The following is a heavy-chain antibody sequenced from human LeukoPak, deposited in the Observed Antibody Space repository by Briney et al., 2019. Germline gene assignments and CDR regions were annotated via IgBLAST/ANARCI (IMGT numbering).Heavy chain of an antibody. CDR3: AKDSATRSAYYYMDV. D-gene: IGHD3-10*01. J-gene: IGHJ6*03. V-gene: IGHV3-23*01. CDR2: ISGSAGST. Sequence: GGSLRLSCAASGFTFSSYAMSWVRQAPGMGLEWVSAISGSAGSTYYADSVKGRFTISRDNSKNTLYLQMNSLRAEDTAVYYCAKDSATRSAYYYMDVWGKGTTVTVSS. CDR1: GFTFSSYA.